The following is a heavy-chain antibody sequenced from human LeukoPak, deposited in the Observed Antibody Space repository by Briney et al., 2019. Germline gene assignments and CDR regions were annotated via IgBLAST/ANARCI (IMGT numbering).Heavy chain of an antibody. V-gene: IGHV1-46*01. Sequence: GASVKVSCKASGYTFTSYYMHWVRQALGQGLEWMGIINPSGGSTSYAQKFQGRVTMTRDTSTSTVYMELSSLRSEDTAVYYCARDLGIAASGNYFDYWGQGTLVTVSS. D-gene: IGHD6-13*01. CDR3: ARDLGIAASGNYFDY. CDR1: GYTFTSYY. CDR2: INPSGGST. J-gene: IGHJ4*02.